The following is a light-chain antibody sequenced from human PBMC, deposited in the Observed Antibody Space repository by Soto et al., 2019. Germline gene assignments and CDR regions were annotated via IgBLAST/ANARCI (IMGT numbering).Light chain of an antibody. V-gene: IGLV2-14*01. CDR2: DVS. CDR3: SSYSSFTAHV. CDR1: SCNIGGYKY. J-gene: IGLJ2*01. Sequence: QSALTQPASVSGSPGQSVTISCTGTSCNIGGYKYVSWYQQKPDKAPKLMIYDVSYRPSGVSDRFSGSKSGTTASLTISGHEAEDEDYYYCSSYSSFTAHVFGGGTQLTVL.